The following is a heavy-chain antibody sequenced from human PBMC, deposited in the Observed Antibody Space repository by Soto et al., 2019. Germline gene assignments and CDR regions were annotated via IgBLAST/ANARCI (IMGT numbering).Heavy chain of an antibody. V-gene: IGHV1-8*01. D-gene: IGHD3-3*01. Sequence: GASVKVSCKASGYTFTSYDINWVRQATGQGLEWMGWMNPNSGNTGYAQKFRGRVTMTRNTSISTAYMELSSLRSEDTAVYYCASIGNYDFWSGLVYQELDVWGKGTTVTSPQ. CDR3: ASIGNYDFWSGLVYQELDV. CDR1: GYTFTSYD. J-gene: IGHJ6*04. CDR2: MNPNSGNT.